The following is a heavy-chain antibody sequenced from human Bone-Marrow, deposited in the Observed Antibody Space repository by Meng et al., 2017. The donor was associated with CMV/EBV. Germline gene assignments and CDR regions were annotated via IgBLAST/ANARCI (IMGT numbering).Heavy chain of an antibody. CDR3: AKKEAAAGVFYYGMDV. CDR2: IYSGVSST. CDR1: GFTVSSNY. Sequence: GESLKISCAASGFTVSSNYMSWVRQAPGKGLEWVSVIYSGVSSTYYADSVKGRFTSSRDNSKNTLYLQMNSLRAEDTAVYYCAKKEAAAGVFYYGMDVWGQGTTVTVSS. V-gene: IGHV3-23*03. D-gene: IGHD6-13*01. J-gene: IGHJ6*02.